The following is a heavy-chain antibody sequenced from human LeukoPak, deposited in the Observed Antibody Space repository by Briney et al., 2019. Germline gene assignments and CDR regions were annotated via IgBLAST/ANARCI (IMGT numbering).Heavy chain of an antibody. D-gene: IGHD3-22*01. CDR1: GFTFSDYY. Sequence: GGSLRLSCAASGFTFSDYYMSWIRQAPGKGLEWVSYISSSGSTIYYADSVKGRFTISRDNAKNSLYLQMNSLRAEDTAVYYCASSPDYYDSSGPKYWGQGTLVTVSS. CDR2: ISSSGSTI. J-gene: IGHJ4*02. CDR3: ASSPDYYDSSGPKY. V-gene: IGHV3-11*01.